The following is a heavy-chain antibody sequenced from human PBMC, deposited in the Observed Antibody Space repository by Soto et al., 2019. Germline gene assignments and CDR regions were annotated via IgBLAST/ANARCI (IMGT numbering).Heavy chain of an antibody. V-gene: IGHV3-15*07. Sequence: GGSVRLSCAASGFTFSNAWMNWVRQAPGKGLEWVGRIKSKTDGGTTDYAAPVKGRFTISRDDSKNTLYLQMSSLKTEDTAVYYCTTGFLQDTAMVPYFDYWGQGTLVTVSS. D-gene: IGHD5-18*01. J-gene: IGHJ4*02. CDR3: TTGFLQDTAMVPYFDY. CDR2: IKSKTDGGTT. CDR1: GFTFSNAW.